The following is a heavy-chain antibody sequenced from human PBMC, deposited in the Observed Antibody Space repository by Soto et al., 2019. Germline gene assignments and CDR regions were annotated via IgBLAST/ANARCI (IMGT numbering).Heavy chain of an antibody. Sequence: EVQLVXSGGGLVQPXXSLXLSCAASRFTFSSYTMSWVRQAPGKGLEWISTIGGSAGGTYYADXXKGXXXXXXXXXXXXXXXXXXXXXXXXXXVXXXXXXGGAXIRXGMDVWGQGXTV. CDR3: XXXGGAXIRXGMDV. D-gene: IGHD3-16*01. CDR2: IGGSAGGT. V-gene: IGHV3-23*04. J-gene: IGHJ6*02. CDR1: RFTFSSYT.